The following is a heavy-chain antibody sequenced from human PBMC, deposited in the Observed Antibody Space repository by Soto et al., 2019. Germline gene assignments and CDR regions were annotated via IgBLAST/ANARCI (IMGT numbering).Heavy chain of an antibody. CDR3: ARGRPAIAALYYYGMDV. CDR2: IIPIFGTA. J-gene: IGHJ6*02. CDR1: GGTFSSYA. D-gene: IGHD6-6*01. V-gene: IGHV1-69*13. Sequence: SVKVSCKASGGTFSSYAISWVRQALGQGLEWMGGIIPIFGTANYAQKFQGRVTITADESTSTAYMELSSLRSEDTAVYYCARGRPAIAALYYYGMDVWGQGTTVTVSS.